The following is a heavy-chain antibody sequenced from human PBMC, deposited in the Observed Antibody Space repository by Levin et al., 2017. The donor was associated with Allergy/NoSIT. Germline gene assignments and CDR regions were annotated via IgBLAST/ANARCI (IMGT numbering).Heavy chain of an antibody. D-gene: IGHD7-27*01. V-gene: IGHV1-2*02. CDR2: INPNSGGT. CDR3: ARETNWGSFDAFDI. CDR1: GYTFTDYY. J-gene: IGHJ3*02. Sequence: ASVKVSCKASGYTFTDYYMHWVRQAPGQGLEWMGWINPNSGGTKFAQGFQGRVAMTRDTSTSTAYMELSRLRSDDTALYYCARETNWGSFDAFDIWGQGTMVAVSS.